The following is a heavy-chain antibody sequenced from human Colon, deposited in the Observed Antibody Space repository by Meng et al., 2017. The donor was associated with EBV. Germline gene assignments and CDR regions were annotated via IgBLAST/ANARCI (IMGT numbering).Heavy chain of an antibody. CDR3: ARVPTTGYKDH. D-gene: IGHD3-9*01. CDR2: VSHPGSA. J-gene: IGHJ4*02. V-gene: IGHV4-34*01. Sequence: QWLLQQLGAGLFKPSETLSLTCTVNGGCFSGYVWSWVRQPPGKGMEWIGEVSHPGSADYNPSLKSRVTISVDASEKQFSLRLTSVTAADSAVYYCARVPTTGYKDHWGQGTLVTVSS. CDR1: GGCFSGYV.